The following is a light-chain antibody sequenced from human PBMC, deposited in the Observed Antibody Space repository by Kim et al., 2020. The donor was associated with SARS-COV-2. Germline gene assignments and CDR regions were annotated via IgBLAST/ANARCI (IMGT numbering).Light chain of an antibody. CDR1: QDISNY. CDR3: QQYDNLPIT. CDR2: DAS. V-gene: IGKV1-33*01. Sequence: DIQMTQSPSSLSASVGDRVTITCQASQDISNYLNWYQQKPGKVPKLLIYDASNLETGVPSRFSGSGSGTDFTFTISSLQPEDIATYYCQQYDNLPITFGQGTRREIK. J-gene: IGKJ5*01.